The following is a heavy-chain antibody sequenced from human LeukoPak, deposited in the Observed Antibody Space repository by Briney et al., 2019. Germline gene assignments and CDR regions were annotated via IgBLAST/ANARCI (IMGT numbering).Heavy chain of an antibody. CDR3: ASSGIAAAGTEGYFDY. J-gene: IGHJ4*02. CDR1: GGSISCYY. CDR2: IYYSGST. Sequence: SETLSLTCTVSGGSISCYYWSWIRQPPGKGLEWIGYIYYSGSTNYNPSLKSRVTISVDGSKNQFSLKLSSVTAADTAVYYCASSGIAAAGTEGYFDYWGQGTLVTVSS. D-gene: IGHD6-13*01. V-gene: IGHV4-59*12.